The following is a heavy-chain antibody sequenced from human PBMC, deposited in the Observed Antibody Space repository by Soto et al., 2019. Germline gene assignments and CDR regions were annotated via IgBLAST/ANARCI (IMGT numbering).Heavy chain of an antibody. CDR1: GFTFSSYA. V-gene: IGHV3-23*01. D-gene: IGHD6-13*01. J-gene: IGHJ4*02. CDR2: ISGSGGST. Sequence: GGSLRLSCAASGFTFSSYAMSWVRQAPGKGLEWVSAISGSGGSTYYADSVKGRFTISRDNAKNSLYLQMNSLRAEDTAVYYCARDSSALSSSWPRSWDYWGQGTLVTVSS. CDR3: ARDSSALSSSWPRSWDY.